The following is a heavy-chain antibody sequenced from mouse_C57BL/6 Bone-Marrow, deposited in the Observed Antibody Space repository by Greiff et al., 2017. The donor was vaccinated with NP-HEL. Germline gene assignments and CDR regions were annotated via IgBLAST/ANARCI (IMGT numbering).Heavy chain of an antibody. V-gene: IGHV5-4*03. J-gene: IGHJ3*01. CDR2: ISDGGSYT. Sequence: EVKVVESGGGLVKPGGSLKLSCAASGFTFSSYAMSWVRQTPDKRLEWVATISDGGSYTYYPDNVKGRFTISRDNAKNNLYLQMSHLKSEDTAMYYCARDEGYEYWGQGTLVTVSA. D-gene: IGHD3-1*01. CDR3: ARDEGYEY. CDR1: GFTFSSYA.